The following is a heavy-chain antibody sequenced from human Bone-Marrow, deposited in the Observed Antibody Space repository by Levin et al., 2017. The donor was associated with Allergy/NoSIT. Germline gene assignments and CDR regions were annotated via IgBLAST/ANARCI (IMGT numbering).Heavy chain of an antibody. V-gene: IGHV3-48*01. CDR3: ARSLGYCSSTSCYMAYYYYGMDV. J-gene: IGHJ6*02. CDR2: ISSSSSTI. CDR1: GFTFSSYS. Sequence: GESLKISCAASGFTFSSYSMNWVRQAPGKGLEWVSYISSSSSTIYYADSVKGRFTISRDNAKNSLYLQMNSLRAEDTAVYYCARSLGYCSSTSCYMAYYYYGMDVWGQGTTVTVSS. D-gene: IGHD2-2*02.